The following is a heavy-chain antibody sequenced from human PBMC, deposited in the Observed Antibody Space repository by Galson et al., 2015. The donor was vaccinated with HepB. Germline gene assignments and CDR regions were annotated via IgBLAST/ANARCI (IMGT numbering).Heavy chain of an antibody. CDR1: GFTFDDYG. CDR3: ARYGVADGVVPAAISFQSDAFDI. V-gene: IGHV3-20*01. CDR2: INWNGGST. D-gene: IGHD2-2*01. Sequence: SLRLSCAASGFTFDDYGMSWVRQAPGKGLEWVSGINWNGGSTGYADSVKGRFTISRDNAKNSLYLQMNSLRAEDTALYHCARYGVADGVVPAAISFQSDAFDIWGQGTMVTVSS. J-gene: IGHJ3*02.